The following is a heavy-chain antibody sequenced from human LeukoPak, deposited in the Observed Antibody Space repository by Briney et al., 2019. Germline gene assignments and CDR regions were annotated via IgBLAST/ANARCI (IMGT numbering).Heavy chain of an antibody. D-gene: IGHD6-13*01. CDR3: AKAGSSWYEC. V-gene: IGHV3-7*01. CDR1: GFTFSRYW. CDR2: IKEGGSEK. J-gene: IGHJ5*01. Sequence: PGGPPRLSSAPSGFTFSRYWMSWVRQAPGKGLEWVTHIKEGGSEKYYVDSLKGRFTISRDNAKNSLYLQMNSLRAEDTAVYYCAKAGSSWYECWDQGTLVTVSA.